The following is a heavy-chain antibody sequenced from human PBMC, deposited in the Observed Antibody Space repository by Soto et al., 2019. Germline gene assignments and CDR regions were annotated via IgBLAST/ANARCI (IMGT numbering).Heavy chain of an antibody. CDR3: ARDRVAGIYYYYYGTDV. D-gene: IGHD6-19*01. Sequence: QVQLVKSGAEVKKPGASVKVSCKASGYTFTGYNMHWVRQAPGQGLEWMGWINPNSGGTNYAQKFQGRVTMTRDTSISTAYMELSRLRSDDTAVYYCARDRVAGIYYYYYGTDVWSQGTTLTVSS. V-gene: IGHV1-2*02. CDR1: GYTFTGYN. CDR2: INPNSGGT. J-gene: IGHJ6*02.